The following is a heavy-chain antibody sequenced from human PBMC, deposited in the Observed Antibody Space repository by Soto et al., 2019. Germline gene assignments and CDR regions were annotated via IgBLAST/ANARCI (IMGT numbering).Heavy chain of an antibody. V-gene: IGHV4-30-4*01. CDR1: GGSISSGNYY. Sequence: QVQLQESGPGLVKPSQTLSLTCTVSGGSISSGNYYWSWIRQPPGKGLEWIGFISYSGSTYYSTSLKSRVTIAVDTPKSQFSLNLSFVPAADTSVYYCATMGTPATGLYFFDYWGQGSLVTVSS. CDR2: ISYSGST. J-gene: IGHJ4*02. CDR3: ATMGTPATGLYFFDY. D-gene: IGHD2-15*01.